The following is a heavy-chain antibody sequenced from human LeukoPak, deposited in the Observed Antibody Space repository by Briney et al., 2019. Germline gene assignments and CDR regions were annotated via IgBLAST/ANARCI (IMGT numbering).Heavy chain of an antibody. CDR3: AKEFVPAAILSYYYMDV. CDR2: ISGSGGGT. Sequence: GGTLRVSCVASGYTFSTYAMSWVRQARGKGLEGGSDISGSGGGTHYAESVKGRFTISRDNSKNTLYLQMNSLRAEDTAIYYCAKEFVPAAILSYYYMDVWGRGTTVTVSS. V-gene: IGHV3-23*01. CDR1: GYTFSTYA. J-gene: IGHJ6*03. D-gene: IGHD2-2*01.